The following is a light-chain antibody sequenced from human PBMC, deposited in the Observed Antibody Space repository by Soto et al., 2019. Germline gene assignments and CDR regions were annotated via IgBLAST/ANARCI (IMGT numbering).Light chain of an antibody. CDR2: GAS. Sequence: TLSPDALSVSPGERATLSCRASQSVGSDFLAWYQQRPDQPPRILIFGASGRATGIPDRFSGSGSGTDFTLTISILEAEDFAVYCCQQSGSLSRGFGQGTNVAIK. CDR3: QQSGSLSRG. CDR1: QSVGSDF. V-gene: IGKV3-20*01. J-gene: IGKJ1*01.